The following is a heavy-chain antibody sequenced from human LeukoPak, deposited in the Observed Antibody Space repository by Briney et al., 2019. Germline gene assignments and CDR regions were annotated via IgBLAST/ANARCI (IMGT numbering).Heavy chain of an antibody. Sequence: GGSLRPSCAASGFTFSDYYMSWIRQAPGKGLEWVSYISSSSSYTNYADSVKGRFTVSRDNAKNSLYLQMNSLRAEDTAVYYCARFGGYGSGSYSNWFDPWGQGTLVTVSS. CDR1: GFTFSDYY. V-gene: IGHV3-11*06. CDR3: ARFGGYGSGSYSNWFDP. CDR2: ISSSSSYT. D-gene: IGHD3-10*01. J-gene: IGHJ5*02.